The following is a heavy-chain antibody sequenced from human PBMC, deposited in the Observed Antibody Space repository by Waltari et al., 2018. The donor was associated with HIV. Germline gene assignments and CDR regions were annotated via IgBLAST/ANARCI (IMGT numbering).Heavy chain of an antibody. CDR3: AHRRDHNGDWNYGDFDF. J-gene: IGHJ4*02. V-gene: IGHV2-5*02. CDR1: VG. Sequence: VGVGWIRQPPGKALEWLAFIYWDDDKRYSPSLKSRLTITKDTSRSQVVLTMTNMEPVDTATYFCAHRRDHNGDWNYGDFDFWGQGTLVTVSS. CDR2: IYWDDDK. D-gene: IGHD4-17*01.